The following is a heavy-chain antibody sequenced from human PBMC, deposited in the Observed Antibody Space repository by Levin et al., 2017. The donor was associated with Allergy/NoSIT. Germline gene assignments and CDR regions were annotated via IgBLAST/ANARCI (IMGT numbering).Heavy chain of an antibody. Sequence: GESLKISCAASGFTFSNYAMSWVRQAPGKGPEWVSAISSSGASTYYADSVKGRFTISRDNSKNTLYLQMNSLRAEDTAVYYCAKLPSPRINSAYDRYFDYWGQGTLVTVSS. CDR3: AKLPSPRINSAYDRYFDY. D-gene: IGHD5-12*01. J-gene: IGHJ4*02. CDR2: ISSSGAST. V-gene: IGHV3-23*01. CDR1: GFTFSNYA.